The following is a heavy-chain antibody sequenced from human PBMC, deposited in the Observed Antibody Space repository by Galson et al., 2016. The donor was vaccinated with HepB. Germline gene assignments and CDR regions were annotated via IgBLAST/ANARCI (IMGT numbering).Heavy chain of an antibody. D-gene: IGHD2-2*01. CDR2: TNTDGSST. V-gene: IGHV3-74*01. CDR1: GFTFNRPY. Sequence: SLRLSCAASGFTFNRPYMHWVRQAPGKGLVWVSVTNTDGSSTTYADAVKGRFIISSDNAKKTLYLQMNSLRAEDTAVYYCASTRYPYRMDVWGQGTTVTVSS. CDR3: ASTRYPYRMDV. J-gene: IGHJ6*02.